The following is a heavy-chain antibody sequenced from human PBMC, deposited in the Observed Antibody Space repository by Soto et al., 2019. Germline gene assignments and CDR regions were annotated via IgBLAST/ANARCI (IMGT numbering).Heavy chain of an antibody. J-gene: IGHJ4*02. CDR3: ERLPTSGYDPPYYFDY. V-gene: IGHV4-39*01. CDR2: IYYSGST. CDR1: GGSISNSSSY. D-gene: IGHD5-12*01. Sequence: QLQLQESGPGLVKPSETLSLTCTVSGGSISNSSSYWDWIRQPPGKGLEWIGRIYYSGSTFYNPSLKSRVTISVDTSKNQFSLRLSSVTAADTAVYYCERLPTSGYDPPYYFDYWGQGTLVTVSS.